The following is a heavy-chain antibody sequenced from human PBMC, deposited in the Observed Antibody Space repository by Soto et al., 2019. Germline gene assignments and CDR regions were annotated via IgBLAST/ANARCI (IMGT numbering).Heavy chain of an antibody. CDR2: ISGTSGSI. J-gene: IGHJ6*03. CDR3: GKNRPEMGGGGMPIFDYGYMVA. Sequence: EVQLVESGGGLVQPGRSMRLSCAASGFTFDDYAMHWVRQAPGKGLEWVSGISGTSGSIGYEDSVKGRFTFSRDNAKNSVSPQKNRLRAGDKSVYYCGKNRPEMGGGGMPIFDYGYMVAWGKGTTVTVSS. V-gene: IGHV3-9*01. CDR1: GFTFDDYA. D-gene: IGHD3-16*01.